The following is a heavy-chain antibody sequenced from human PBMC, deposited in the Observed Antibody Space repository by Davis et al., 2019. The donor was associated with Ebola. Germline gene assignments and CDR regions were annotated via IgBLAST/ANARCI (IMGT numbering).Heavy chain of an antibody. J-gene: IGHJ4*02. CDR1: GFTFKDHA. V-gene: IGHV3-9*01. Sequence: SLKIPCEGSGFTFKDHAIHWVRQAPGEGLEWVSGISWNSDSLGYADSVKGRFTISRDNTKNSLYLQMNNVRPEDTALYYCVKGRAGWLRLFDDWGQGTQVAVSS. CDR3: VKGRAGWLRLFDD. CDR2: ISWNSDSL. D-gene: IGHD5-24*01.